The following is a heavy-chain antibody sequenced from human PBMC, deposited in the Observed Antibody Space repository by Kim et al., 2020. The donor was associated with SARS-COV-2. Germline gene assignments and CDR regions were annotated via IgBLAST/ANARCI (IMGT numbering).Heavy chain of an antibody. V-gene: IGHV3-30*18. D-gene: IGHD2-8*02. CDR1: GLTFSSYG. Sequence: GGSLRLSCAASGLTFSSYGMHWVRQAPGKGLEWVADISYDGTIKYYGDSVEGRFTISRDNSKNTLYLQMNSLRLEDTAVYYCAKGLSGVVSGGKMWLDPWGQGTLVTVSS. CDR2: ISYDGTIK. J-gene: IGHJ5*02. CDR3: AKGLSGVVSGGKMWLDP.